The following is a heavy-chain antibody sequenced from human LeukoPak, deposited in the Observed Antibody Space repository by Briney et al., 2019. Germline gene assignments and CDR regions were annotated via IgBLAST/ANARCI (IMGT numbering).Heavy chain of an antibody. J-gene: IGHJ4*02. CDR1: GFIFSRCG. Sequence: PGGSLRLSCAASGFIFSRCGMNWVRQAPGKGLEWVSSISGTSTHIYYADSVKGRFTISRGNAQNSLYLQMNSLRAEDTAVYYCTRGSEWTSGVSDYWGQGTLVTVSS. D-gene: IGHD3-3*01. CDR3: TRGSEWTSGVSDY. CDR2: ISGTSTHI. V-gene: IGHV3-21*01.